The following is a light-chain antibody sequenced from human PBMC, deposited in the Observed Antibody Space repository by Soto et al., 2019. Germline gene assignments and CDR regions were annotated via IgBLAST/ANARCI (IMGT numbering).Light chain of an antibody. CDR3: AAWDDRLNGVV. CDR2: SND. J-gene: IGLJ2*01. V-gene: IGLV1-44*01. CDR1: SSNIGGSS. Sequence: QSVLTQPPSASGTPGQRVTISCSGRSSNIGGSSVNWYQQLPGTAPKLLIYSNDRRPSGVPDRFSASKSGTSASLAISGLQYEDEADYYCAAWDDRLNGVVFGGGTKLTVL.